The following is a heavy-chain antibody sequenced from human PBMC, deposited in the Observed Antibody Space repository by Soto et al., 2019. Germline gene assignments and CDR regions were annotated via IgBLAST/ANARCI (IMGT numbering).Heavy chain of an antibody. V-gene: IGHV4-39*01. J-gene: IGHJ4*01. Sequence: AETLSLTCSVSGDSITNTSYYWDWIRQPPGKGLEWLGSVYKIGSTYYNPSLKSRVTVSVDTAKNQFSIELDSVTAADTAVYYCASKRDGYSIDYWG. CDR2: VYKIGST. CDR1: GDSITNTSYY. CDR3: ASKRDGYSIDY. D-gene: IGHD4-4*01.